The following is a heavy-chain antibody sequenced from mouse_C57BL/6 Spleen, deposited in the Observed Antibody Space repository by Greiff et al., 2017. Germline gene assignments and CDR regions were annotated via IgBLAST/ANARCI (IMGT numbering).Heavy chain of an antibody. CDR1: GYTFTSYW. V-gene: IGHV1-52*01. CDR2: IDPSDSET. J-gene: IGHJ4*01. Sequence: VQLQQPGAELVRPGSSVKLSCKASGYTFTSYWMHWVKQRPIQGLEWIGNIDPSDSETHYNQKFKDKATLTVDKSSSTAYMQLSSLTSEDSAVYYCARQKSNPYAMDYWGQGTSVTVSS. CDR3: ARQKSNPYAMDY. D-gene: IGHD2-5*01.